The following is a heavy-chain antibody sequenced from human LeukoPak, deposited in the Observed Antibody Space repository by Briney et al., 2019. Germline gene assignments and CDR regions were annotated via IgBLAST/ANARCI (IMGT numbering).Heavy chain of an antibody. V-gene: IGHV1-8*01. CDR3: ARGGTAYYYGSGSSYFDY. J-gene: IGHJ4*02. D-gene: IGHD3-10*01. CDR1: GYTFTSYD. CDR2: MNPNSGNT. Sequence: GASVKVSCKASGYTFTSYDINWVRQATGQGLEWMGWMNPNSGNTGYARKFQGRVTMTRNTSISTTYMELISLSSEDAAVYYCARGGTAYYYGSGSSYFDYWGQGTLVTVSS.